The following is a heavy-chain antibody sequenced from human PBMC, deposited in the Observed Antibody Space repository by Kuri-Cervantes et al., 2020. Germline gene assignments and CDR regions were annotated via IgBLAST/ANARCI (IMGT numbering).Heavy chain of an antibody. CDR2: ISYDGSNK. CDR3: ARDYMADYYYYYGMDV. V-gene: IGHV3-30-3*01. J-gene: IGHJ6*02. Sequence: GGSLRLSRAASGFTFSSYAMHWVRQAPGKGLEWMAVISYDGSNKYYADSVKGRITISRDNSKNTLYLQMNSLRAEDTAVYYCARDYMADYYYYYGMDVWGQGTTVTVSS. CDR1: GFTFSSYA. D-gene: IGHD5-24*01.